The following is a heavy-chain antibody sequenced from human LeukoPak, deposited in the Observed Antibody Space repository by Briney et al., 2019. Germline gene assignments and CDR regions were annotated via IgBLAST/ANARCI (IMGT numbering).Heavy chain of an antibody. Sequence: PGGSLRLSCAASGFNFSIYSMNWVRQAPGKGLEWVSYITRSSTTIYYADSVKGRFTISRDNAKNSLYLQMNSLIAEDTAVYYCARGAMRVVPYFDYWGQGTLVTVSS. D-gene: IGHD2-15*01. V-gene: IGHV3-48*01. CDR3: ARGAMRVVPYFDY. J-gene: IGHJ4*02. CDR1: GFNFSIYS. CDR2: ITRSSTTI.